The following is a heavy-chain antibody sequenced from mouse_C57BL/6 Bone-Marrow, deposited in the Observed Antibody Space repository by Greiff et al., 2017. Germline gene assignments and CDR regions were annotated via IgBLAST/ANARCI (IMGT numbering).Heavy chain of an antibody. D-gene: IGHD1-1*01. Sequence: QVQLQQPGAELVKPGASVTLSCKASGYTFTSYWMQWVKQRPGQGLEWIGEIEPSDSSTNYKQTFKGKATLPVDPSSSTAYRQLSSLTSEDSAVYYCARSRYYGSSYDAMDYWGQGTSVTVSS. CDR3: ARSRYYGSSYDAMDY. CDR1: GYTFTSYW. J-gene: IGHJ4*01. CDR2: IEPSDSST. V-gene: IGHV1-50*01.